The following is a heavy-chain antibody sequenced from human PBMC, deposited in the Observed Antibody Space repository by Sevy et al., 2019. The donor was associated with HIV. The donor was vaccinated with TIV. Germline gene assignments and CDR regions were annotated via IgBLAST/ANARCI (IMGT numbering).Heavy chain of an antibody. J-gene: IGHJ4*02. Sequence: GGSLRLSCAGSGFSITSYWMHWVRQAPGKGLVWVSRMNEDWSVTNHAHSVRGRFTISRDNAKNTLYLQMNSLRVEDTAVYYCVKDFGGPTDYWGQGTLVTVSS. CDR3: VKDFGGPTDY. D-gene: IGHD3-16*01. V-gene: IGHV3-74*01. CDR1: GFSITSYW. CDR2: MNEDWSVT.